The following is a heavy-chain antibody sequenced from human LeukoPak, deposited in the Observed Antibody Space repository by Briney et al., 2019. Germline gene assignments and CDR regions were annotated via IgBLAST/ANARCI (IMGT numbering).Heavy chain of an antibody. D-gene: IGHD5-12*01. Sequence: GGSLRLSCAASGFTVSSNYMSWVRQAPGKGLEWVSVIYSGGSTYYADSVKGRFTISRDNSKNTLYLQMSSLRAEDTAVYYCARDLSGYVGGYFDYWGQGTLVTVSS. CDR2: IYSGGST. CDR1: GFTVSSNY. CDR3: ARDLSGYVGGYFDY. V-gene: IGHV3-66*01. J-gene: IGHJ4*02.